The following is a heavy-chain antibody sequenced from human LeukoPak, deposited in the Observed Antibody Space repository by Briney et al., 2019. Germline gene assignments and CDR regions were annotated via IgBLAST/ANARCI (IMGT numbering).Heavy chain of an antibody. J-gene: IGHJ6*03. D-gene: IGHD2-21*01. Sequence: SVTVSCQASGGIFSSYAIRWVRQAPGKGLERMGGIIPIFGTANYAQKFRGRVTIHTDESTRTVYLELSSLNYEERAGYAFASGVGWEPYRGDYYYMDVWGKGTTVTVSS. CDR3: ASGVGWEPYRGDYYYMDV. CDR2: IIPIFGTA. CDR1: GGIFSSYA. V-gene: IGHV1-69*05.